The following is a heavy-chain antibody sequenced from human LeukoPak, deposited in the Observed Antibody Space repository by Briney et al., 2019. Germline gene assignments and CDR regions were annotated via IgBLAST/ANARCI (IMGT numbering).Heavy chain of an antibody. Sequence: PGRSLRLSCAASGFTFSSYVMHWVRQAPGKGLEWVAVISYDGSNKYYADSVKGRFTLSRDNSKNTLYLQMNSLRAEDTAVYYCAKSFPYYYGSGSLFDLWGRGTLVTVSS. J-gene: IGHJ2*01. CDR1: GFTFSSYV. CDR2: ISYDGSNK. D-gene: IGHD3-10*01. CDR3: AKSFPYYYGSGSLFDL. V-gene: IGHV3-30*18.